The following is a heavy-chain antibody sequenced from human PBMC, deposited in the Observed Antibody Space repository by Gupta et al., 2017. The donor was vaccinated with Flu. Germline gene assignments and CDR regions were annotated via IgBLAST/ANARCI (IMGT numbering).Heavy chain of an antibody. CDR3: AKSVYCSGGGCYSPADH. D-gene: IGHD2-15*01. V-gene: IGHV3-33*03. J-gene: IGHJ4*02. CDR1: GCTFRSDG. Sequence: VQLVESGGGVVQPGGSIRLSCAASGCTFRSDGTHWVRQAPGKGLEWVEVIWYNGNYKYYADSLKGRFTISRDNSKDTAYLQIDSLRAEDTGLYYCAKSVYCSGGGCYSPADHWGQGTQVTVSS. CDR2: IWYNGNYK.